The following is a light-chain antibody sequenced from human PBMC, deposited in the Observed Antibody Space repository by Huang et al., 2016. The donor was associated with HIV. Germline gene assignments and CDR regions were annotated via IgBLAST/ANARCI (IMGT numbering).Light chain of an antibody. CDR1: QSVSSSY. CDR3: QQYGSSPGGFT. Sequence: EIVLTQSPGTLSLSPGERATLSCRASQSVSSSYLAWYQQKPGQAPRLLSYGASSRATGIPDRFSGSGSGTDFTLTISRLEPEDFAVYYCQQYGSSPGGFTFGPGTKVDIK. CDR2: GAS. J-gene: IGKJ3*01. V-gene: IGKV3-20*01.